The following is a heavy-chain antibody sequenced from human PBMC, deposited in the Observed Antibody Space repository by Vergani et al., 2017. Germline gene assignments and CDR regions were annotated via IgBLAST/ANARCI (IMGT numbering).Heavy chain of an antibody. CDR2: ISSSSSYI. V-gene: IGHV3-21*01. Sequence: EVQLLESGGGLVQPGGSLRLSCAASGFTFSSYSMNWVRQAPGKGLEWVSSISSSSSYIYYADSVKGRFTISRDNAKNSLYLQMNSLRAEDTAVYYFARDSPALGGNSCLDYWGQGTLVTVSS. J-gene: IGHJ4*02. CDR1: GFTFSSYS. CDR3: ARDSPALGGNSCLDY. D-gene: IGHD4-23*01.